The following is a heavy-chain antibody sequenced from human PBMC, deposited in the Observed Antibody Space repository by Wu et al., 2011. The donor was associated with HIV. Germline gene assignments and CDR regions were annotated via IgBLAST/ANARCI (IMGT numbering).Heavy chain of an antibody. V-gene: IGHV1-69*06. CDR2: IIPILGTV. Sequence: QVQLVQSGAEVKKPGSSVKVSCKASGGTFSTYGISWVRQAPGQGLEWMGGIIPILGTVKYAQKFQGRVTITADKSTSTAYMELSSLRSEDTAIYYCARDGARNRRTTWGQGTLVTVSS. D-gene: IGHD1-14*01. CDR1: GGTFSTYG. J-gene: IGHJ4*02. CDR3: ARDGARNRRTT.